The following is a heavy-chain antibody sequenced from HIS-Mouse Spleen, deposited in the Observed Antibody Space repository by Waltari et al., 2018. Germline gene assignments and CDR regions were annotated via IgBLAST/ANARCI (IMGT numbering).Heavy chain of an antibody. CDR3: AREIPYSSSWYDWYFDL. Sequence: QLQLQESGPGLVKPSETLSPPCTVPGGPISSSRYYWGWIRQPHGKGLEWIGSIYYSGSTYYNPSLKSRVTISVDTSKNQFSLKLSSVTAADTAVYYCAREIPYSSSWYDWYFDLWGRGTLVTVSS. CDR2: IYYSGST. V-gene: IGHV4-39*07. CDR1: GGPISSSRYY. D-gene: IGHD6-13*01. J-gene: IGHJ2*01.